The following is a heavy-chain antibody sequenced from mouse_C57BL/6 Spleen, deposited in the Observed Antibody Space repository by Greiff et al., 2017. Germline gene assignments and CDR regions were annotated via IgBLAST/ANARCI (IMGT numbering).Heavy chain of an antibody. CDR1: GYSFTDYN. CDR3: ASHYGSSYGNAMDY. Sequence: VQPQQSGPELVKPGASVKISCKASGYSFTDYNMNWVKQSNGKSLEWIGVINPNYGTTSNNQKFKCKATLTVDQSSSTAYMQLNSLTSEDYAVDYCASHYGSSYGNAMDYWGQGTSVTVSS. J-gene: IGHJ4*01. CDR2: INPNYGTT. V-gene: IGHV1-39*01. D-gene: IGHD1-1*01.